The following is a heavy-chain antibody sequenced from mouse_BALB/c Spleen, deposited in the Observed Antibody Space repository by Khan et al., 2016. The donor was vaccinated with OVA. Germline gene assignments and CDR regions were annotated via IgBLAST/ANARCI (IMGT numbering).Heavy chain of an antibody. Sequence: VQLQESGPGLVAPSQSLSITCTVSGFSITNYGVHWVRQPPGKGLEWLGVVWAGGNTNYNSTLMSRLSISKDNSTSQVFFKMNSLQTEDTAMCYCARLDSLAYWGQGTLVTVAA. D-gene: IGHD3-2*01. J-gene: IGHJ3*01. CDR2: VWAGGNT. CDR1: GFSITNYG. CDR3: ARLDSLAY. V-gene: IGHV2-9*02.